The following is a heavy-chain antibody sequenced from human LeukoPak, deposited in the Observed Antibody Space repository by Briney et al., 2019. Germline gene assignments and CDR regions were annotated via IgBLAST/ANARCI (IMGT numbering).Heavy chain of an antibody. CDR1: GYPISTGYY. D-gene: IGHD3-16*01. V-gene: IGHV4-38-2*02. J-gene: IGHJ3*02. CDR3: AREVFGPGGAFDI. CDR2: ISHTRTT. Sequence: SETLSLTCTVSGYPISTGYYWGWIRQPPGKGLERIGSISHTRTTYYSPSLKSRVTISLDTSKKQFSLKLSSVTAADRALYYCAREVFGPGGAFDIWGQGTMVTVSS.